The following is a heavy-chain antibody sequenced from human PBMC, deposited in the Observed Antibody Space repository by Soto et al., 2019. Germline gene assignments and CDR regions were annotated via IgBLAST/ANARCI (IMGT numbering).Heavy chain of an antibody. V-gene: IGHV3-66*01. Sequence: GGSLRLSCAASGFTVSSNYMSWVRQAPGKGLEWVSVIYSGGSTYYADSVKGRLTISRDNSKNTLYLQMNSLRAEDTAVYYCARDTSYYDFWSGYYKAHYYYYMDVWGKGTTVTVPS. D-gene: IGHD3-3*01. J-gene: IGHJ6*03. CDR2: IYSGGST. CDR1: GFTVSSNY. CDR3: ARDTSYYDFWSGYYKAHYYYYMDV.